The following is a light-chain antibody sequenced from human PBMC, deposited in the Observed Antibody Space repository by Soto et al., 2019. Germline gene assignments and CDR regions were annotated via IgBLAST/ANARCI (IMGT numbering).Light chain of an antibody. V-gene: IGLV2-23*01. CDR2: EGS. J-gene: IGLJ2*01. Sequence: QSALTQTASVSGSPGQSITISCTGTSSDVGSYNLVSWYQQHPGKAPKLMIYEGSKRPSGVSNRFSGSKSGNTAALTISGLQAEDEADYYCCSYAGSVVFGGGTQLTV. CDR3: CSYAGSVV. CDR1: SSDVGSYNL.